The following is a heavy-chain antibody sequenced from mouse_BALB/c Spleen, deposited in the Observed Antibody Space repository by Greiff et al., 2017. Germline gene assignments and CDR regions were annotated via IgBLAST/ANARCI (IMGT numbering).Heavy chain of an antibody. CDR3: ASEGSYDYDGPRLGY. D-gene: IGHD2-4*01. J-gene: IGHJ3*01. CDR1: GYTFTSYV. V-gene: IGHV1-14*01. Sequence: EVKLMESGPELVKPGASVKMSCKASGYTFTSYVMHWVKQKPGQGLEWIGYINPYNDGTKYNEKFKGKATLTSDKSSSTAYMELSSLTSEDSAVYYCASEGSYDYDGPRLGYWGQGTLVTVSA. CDR2: INPYNDGT.